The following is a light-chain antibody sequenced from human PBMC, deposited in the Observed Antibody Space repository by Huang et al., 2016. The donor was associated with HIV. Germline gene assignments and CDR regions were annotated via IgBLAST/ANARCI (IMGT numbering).Light chain of an antibody. CDR2: GAS. CDR3: QQYDYWPPVT. V-gene: IGKV3-15*01. Sequence: IVMTQSPVTLSVSPGERAALSCRAGQSIKSNLAWYQQKPGQAPRLPLYGASTRATGVPARFIGSVSGTEFTLTINTLQSDDFAVYYCQQYDYWPPVTFGQGTKV. J-gene: IGKJ1*01. CDR1: QSIKSN.